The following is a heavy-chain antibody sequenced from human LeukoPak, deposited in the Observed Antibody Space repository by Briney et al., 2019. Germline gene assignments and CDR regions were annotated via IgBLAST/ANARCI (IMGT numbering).Heavy chain of an antibody. CDR3: ARGGWHSSSWYFDY. D-gene: IGHD6-13*01. J-gene: IGHJ4*02. CDR1: GGSFSGYY. Sequence: PSETLSLTCVVYGGSFSGYYWSWIRQPPGKGLEWIGEITHGGSTNYNPSLKSRVTISVDTSKNQFSLELNSVTAADTAVYYCARGGWHSSSWYFDYWGQGTLVTVSS. CDR2: ITHGGST. V-gene: IGHV4-34*01.